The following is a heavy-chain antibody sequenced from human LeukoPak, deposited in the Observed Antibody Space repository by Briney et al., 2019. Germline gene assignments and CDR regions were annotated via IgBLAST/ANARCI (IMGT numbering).Heavy chain of an antibody. CDR2: TVGGGDGT. Sequence: GGSLRLSCAASGFTFSSTSMSWVRQAPGKGLEWVAVTVGGGDGTYYADSVKGRFTIYRDSSKNTLYLQMNSLRAEDTAVYYCARETCRTGCPHYYYGMDVWGQGTTVTVSS. CDR1: GFTFSSTS. CDR3: ARETCRTGCPHYYYGMDV. V-gene: IGHV3-23*01. D-gene: IGHD1-14*01. J-gene: IGHJ6*02.